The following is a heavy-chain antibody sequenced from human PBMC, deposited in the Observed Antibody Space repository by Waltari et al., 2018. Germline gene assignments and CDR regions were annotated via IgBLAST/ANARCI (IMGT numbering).Heavy chain of an antibody. D-gene: IGHD2-21*01. Sequence: EVQLVESGGGLVKPGGSLRLSCAASGFTFSSYSMNWVRQAPGKGLEWVSSISSSSSYIYYADSVKGRFTISRDNAKNSLYLQMNSLRAEDTAVYYCARDRASVVVIASYFDLWGRGTLVTVSS. V-gene: IGHV3-21*01. CDR2: ISSSSSYI. CDR1: GFTFSSYS. J-gene: IGHJ2*01. CDR3: ARDRASVVVIASYFDL.